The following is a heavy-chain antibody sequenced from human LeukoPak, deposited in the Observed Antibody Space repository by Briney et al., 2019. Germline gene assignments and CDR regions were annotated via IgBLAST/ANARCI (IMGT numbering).Heavy chain of an antibody. CDR2: ISGSGGST. Sequence: GGSLRLSCAASGVTFSSYAMSWVRQAPGKGLEWVSAISGSGGSTYYADSVKGRFTISRDNSKNTLYLQMNSLRAEDTAVYYCASRKARYCSSTSCYDAFDIWGQGTMVTVSS. CDR1: GVTFSSYA. CDR3: ASRKARYCSSTSCYDAFDI. J-gene: IGHJ3*02. V-gene: IGHV3-23*01. D-gene: IGHD2-2*01.